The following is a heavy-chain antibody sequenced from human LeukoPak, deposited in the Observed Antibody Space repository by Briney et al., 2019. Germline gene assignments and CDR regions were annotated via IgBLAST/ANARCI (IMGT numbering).Heavy chain of an antibody. CDR2: INTNTGNP. D-gene: IGHD6-13*01. Sequence: ASVKVSCKASGYTFTSNYIHWVRQAPGQGLEWMGWINTNTGNPTYAQGFTGRFVFSLDTSVSTAYLQISSLKAEDTAVYYCARVAAADRKYFQHWGQGTLVTVSS. J-gene: IGHJ1*01. CDR3: ARVAAADRKYFQH. CDR1: GYTFTSNY. V-gene: IGHV7-4-1*02.